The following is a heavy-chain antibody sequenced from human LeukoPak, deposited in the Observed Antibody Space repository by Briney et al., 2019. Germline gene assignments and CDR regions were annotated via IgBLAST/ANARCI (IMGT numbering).Heavy chain of an antibody. Sequence: GGSLRLSCAASGFSSSKYWMHWVRQTPGEGLVWVARIKEDGTYTSYADSVKGRFTISRDNARNTVFLQMNSLRAEDTAVYYCARDFDMGITPGDDFDFWGQGTLVTVSS. V-gene: IGHV3-74*01. J-gene: IGHJ4*02. CDR1: GFSSSKYW. CDR2: IKEDGTYT. CDR3: ARDFDMGITPGDDFDF. D-gene: IGHD3-9*01.